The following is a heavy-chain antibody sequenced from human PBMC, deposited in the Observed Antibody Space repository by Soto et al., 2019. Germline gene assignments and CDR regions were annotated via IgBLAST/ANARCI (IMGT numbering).Heavy chain of an antibody. CDR1: GFTFSSYG. D-gene: IGHD1-26*01. Sequence: ESVGGVVQPGRSLRLSCAASGFTFSSYGMHWVRQAPGKGLEWVAVIWYDGSNKYYADSVKGRFTISRDNSKNTLYLQMNSLRAEDTAVYYCARDHASGLHHTGDAFDIWGQGTMVTVSS. CDR2: IWYDGSNK. J-gene: IGHJ3*02. CDR3: ARDHASGLHHTGDAFDI. V-gene: IGHV3-33*01.